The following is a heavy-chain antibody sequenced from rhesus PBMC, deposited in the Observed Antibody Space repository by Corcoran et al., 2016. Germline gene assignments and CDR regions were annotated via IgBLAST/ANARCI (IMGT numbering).Heavy chain of an antibody. D-gene: IGHD1-1*01. Sequence: EVQLVETGGGLVQPGGSLKLSCAASGFTFSSYGMSWVRQAPGKGLEWVSAINRGRGRTYSADTVTVRYTISRDNPKNTLSLQMNSLRAEDTAVYYCAKRPLRTDEYFEFWGQGALVTVSS. CDR3: AKRPLRTDEYFEF. J-gene: IGHJ1*01. CDR2: INRGRGRT. V-gene: IGHV3S5*01. CDR1: GFTFSSYG.